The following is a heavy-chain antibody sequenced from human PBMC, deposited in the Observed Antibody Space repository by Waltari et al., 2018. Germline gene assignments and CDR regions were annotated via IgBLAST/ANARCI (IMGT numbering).Heavy chain of an antibody. Sequence: QLQMQESGPGLVKPSGTLSLTCAVSGDSMSSTDWVGGVRQSPGKGLEWLGQVHQSGRTNYNPPFASRVNISIDTSINQFSLRVTSATAADTAVYYCARDRCRGIYLDSLGPGTLVTVSP. CDR3: ARDRCRGIYLDS. V-gene: IGHV4-4*02. J-gene: IGHJ4*02. CDR2: VHQSGRT. D-gene: IGHD2-8*01. CDR1: GDSMSSTDW.